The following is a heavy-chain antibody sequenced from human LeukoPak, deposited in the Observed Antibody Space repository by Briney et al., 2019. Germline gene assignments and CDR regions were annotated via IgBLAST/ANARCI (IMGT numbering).Heavy chain of an antibody. CDR3: ARDFFNMISEY. CDR2: INPRGGNT. J-gene: IGHJ4*02. D-gene: IGHD3/OR15-3a*01. V-gene: IGHV1-46*01. Sequence: ASVKVSCKASGYTFTTHYIHWVRLAPGQGLEWVGIINPRGGNTNYAQKFKGRVTMTRDTSTSTVYLELSSLRSEDTAVYYCARDFFNMISEYWGQGTLVTVSS. CDR1: GYTFTTHY.